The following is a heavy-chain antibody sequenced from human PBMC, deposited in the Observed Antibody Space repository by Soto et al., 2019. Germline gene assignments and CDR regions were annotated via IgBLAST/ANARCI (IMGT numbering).Heavy chain of an antibody. CDR3: ARGGYEGDYYYYMDV. CDR1: GGSFSGYY. CDR2: INHSGST. J-gene: IGHJ6*03. V-gene: IGHV4-34*01. Sequence: SETLSLTCAVYGGSFSGYYWSWIRQPPGKGLEWIGEINHSGSTNYNPSLKSRVTISVDTSKNQFSLKLSSVTAADTAVYYCARGGYEGDYYYYMDVWGKGTTVTVSS. D-gene: IGHD5-12*01.